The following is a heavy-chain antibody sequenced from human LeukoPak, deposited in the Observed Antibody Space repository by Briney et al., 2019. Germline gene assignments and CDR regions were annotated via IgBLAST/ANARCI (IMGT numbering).Heavy chain of an antibody. D-gene: IGHD1-1*01. V-gene: IGHV4-39*01. CDR3: ARHAVEAASRWFDP. CDR1: GGSISSSNYY. J-gene: IGHJ5*02. Sequence: SETLSLTCTVSGGSISSSNYYWGWIRQPPGKGLEWIGSIYYSGSTYYNPSLKSRVTMSVDTSKKQFSLKLSSVTAADTAVYYCARHAVEAASRWFDPWGQGTLVTVSS. CDR2: IYYSGST.